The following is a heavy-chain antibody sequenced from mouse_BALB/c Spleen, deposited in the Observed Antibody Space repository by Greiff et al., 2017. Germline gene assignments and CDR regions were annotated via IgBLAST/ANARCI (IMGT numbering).Heavy chain of an antibody. CDR1: GYSFTSYW. Sequence: VQLQQSGPQLVRPGASVKISCKASGYSFTSYWMHWVKQRPGQGLEWIGMIDPSDSETRLNQKFKDKATLTVDKSSSTAYMQLSSPTSEDSAVYYCARRDDYDAPWFAYWGQGTLVTVSA. CDR2: IDPSDSET. D-gene: IGHD2-4*01. CDR3: ARRDDYDAPWFAY. J-gene: IGHJ3*01. V-gene: IGHV1S127*01.